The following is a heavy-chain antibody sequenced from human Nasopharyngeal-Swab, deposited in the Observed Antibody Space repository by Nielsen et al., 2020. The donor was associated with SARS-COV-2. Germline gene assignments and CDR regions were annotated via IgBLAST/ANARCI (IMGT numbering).Heavy chain of an antibody. Sequence: GESLKISCAASGFTFSSYGMHWVRQAPGKGLEWVAVISYDGSNKYYADSVKGRFTISRDNSKNTLYLQMNSLRAEDTAVYYCAKNPTSGERITIFGVVILTDNWFDPWGQGTLVTVSS. CDR2: ISYDGSNK. V-gene: IGHV3-30*18. CDR1: GFTFSSYG. D-gene: IGHD3-3*01. J-gene: IGHJ5*02. CDR3: AKNPTSGERITIFGVVILTDNWFDP.